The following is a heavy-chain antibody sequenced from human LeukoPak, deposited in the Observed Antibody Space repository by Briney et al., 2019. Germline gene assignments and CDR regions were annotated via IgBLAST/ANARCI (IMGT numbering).Heavy chain of an antibody. Sequence: GGSLRLSCAASGFTVSSNYMSWVRQAPGKGLEWVSVIYSGGSTYYADSVKGRFTISRHNSKNTLYLQMNSLRAEDTAVYYCARDAITMVRGFNYYYGMDVWGQGTTVTVSS. CDR3: ARDAITMVRGFNYYYGMDV. CDR2: IYSGGST. V-gene: IGHV3-53*04. CDR1: GFTVSSNY. D-gene: IGHD3-10*01. J-gene: IGHJ6*02.